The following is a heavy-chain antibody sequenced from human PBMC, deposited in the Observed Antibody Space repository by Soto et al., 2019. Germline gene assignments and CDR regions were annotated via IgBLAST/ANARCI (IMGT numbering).Heavy chain of an antibody. CDR3: TTGLSSGYYNFDY. J-gene: IGHJ4*02. CDR1: GFTFSNAW. CDR2: IKRKSDGGTT. V-gene: IGHV3-15*01. Sequence: GGSLRLSCASSGFTFSNAWMSWVRQAPGKGLEWVDRIKRKSDGGTTDYAAPVKGRFTISRDDSKNTLYLQMNSLKTEDTAVYYCTTGLSSGYYNFDYWGQGTPVTVSS. D-gene: IGHD3-22*01.